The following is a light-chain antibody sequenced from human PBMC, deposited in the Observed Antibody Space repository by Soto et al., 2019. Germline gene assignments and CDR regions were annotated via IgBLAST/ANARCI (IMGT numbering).Light chain of an antibody. Sequence: QSVLTQPASVSGSPGQSITISCTGSSSDVGSYNLVSWYQQHPGKAPKLMIYEGSKRPSGVSNRFSGSKSGNTASLTISGLQADDEADYYCCSYAGSSTYVCVTGTKLTVL. CDR2: EGS. V-gene: IGLV2-23*01. CDR1: SSDVGSYNL. CDR3: CSYAGSSTYV. J-gene: IGLJ1*01.